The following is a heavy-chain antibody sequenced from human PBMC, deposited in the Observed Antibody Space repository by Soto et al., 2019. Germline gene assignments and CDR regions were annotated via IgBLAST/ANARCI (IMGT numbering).Heavy chain of an antibody. CDR1: GGSVSRGSYY. CDR2: IYYSGST. V-gene: IGHV4-61*01. D-gene: IGHD3-9*01. CDR3: ASGLISYLTGPNWFDP. J-gene: IGHJ5*02. Sequence: PSGTLSLTCTVSGGSVSRGSYYWSWIRPPPGKGLEWIGYIYYSGSTNYNPSLKSRVTISVDTSKNQFSLKLSSVTAADTAVYYCASGLISYLTGPNWFDPWGQGTLVTVSS.